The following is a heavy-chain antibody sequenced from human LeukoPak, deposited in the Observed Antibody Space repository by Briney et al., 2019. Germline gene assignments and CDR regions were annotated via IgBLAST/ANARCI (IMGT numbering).Heavy chain of an antibody. CDR1: GFTVSSNY. D-gene: IGHD3-10*01. J-gene: IGHJ4*02. V-gene: IGHV3-53*01. CDR2: IYSGGST. CDR3: ARLPGRYYFDY. Sequence: GGSLRLSCAASGFTVSSNYMSWVRQAPGKGLEWVSVIYSGGSTYYADSVKGRFTISRDNSKNTLYLQMNSLRAEDTAVYYCARLPGRYYFDYWGQGTLVTVSS.